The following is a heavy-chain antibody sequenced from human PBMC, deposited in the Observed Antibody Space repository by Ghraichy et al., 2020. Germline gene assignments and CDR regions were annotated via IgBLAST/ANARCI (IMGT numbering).Heavy chain of an antibody. Sequence: SETLSLTCAVYGGSFSGYYWSWIRQPPGKGLEWIGEINHSGSTNYNPSLKSRVTISVDTSKNQFSLKLSSVTAADTAVYYCARGYWFGEYYYYYGMDVWGQGTTVTVSS. CDR2: INHSGST. D-gene: IGHD3-10*01. CDR1: GGSFSGYY. J-gene: IGHJ6*02. V-gene: IGHV4-34*01. CDR3: ARGYWFGEYYYYYGMDV.